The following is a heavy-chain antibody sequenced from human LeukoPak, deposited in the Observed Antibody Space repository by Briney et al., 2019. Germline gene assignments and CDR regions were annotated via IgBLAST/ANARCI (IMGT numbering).Heavy chain of an antibody. D-gene: IGHD3-9*01. V-gene: IGHV4-34*01. CDR3: ARGPQTYYDILTGVSF. J-gene: IGHJ4*02. Sequence: SETLSLTCAVYGGSFSGYYWSWIRQPPGKGLEWIGEINHSGSTNYNPSLKSRVTISGDTSKKQFSLKLSTVTAADTAVYYCARGPQTYYDILTGVSFWGQGTLVTVSS. CDR2: INHSGST. CDR1: GGSFSGYY.